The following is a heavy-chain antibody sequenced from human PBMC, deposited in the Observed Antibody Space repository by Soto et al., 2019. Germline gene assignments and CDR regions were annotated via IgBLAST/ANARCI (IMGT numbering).Heavy chain of an antibody. CDR2: INPNSGGT. J-gene: IGHJ6*02. D-gene: IGHD1-1*01. V-gene: IGHV1-2*04. CDR3: ARGGVSVQLERYYDYYGMDV. Sequence: ASVKVSCKASGYTFTGYYMHWVRQAPGQGLEWMGWINPNSGGTNYAQKFQGWITMTRDTSISTAYMELSRLRSDDTAVYYCARGGVSVQLERYYDYYGMDVWGQGTTVTVSS. CDR1: GYTFTGYY.